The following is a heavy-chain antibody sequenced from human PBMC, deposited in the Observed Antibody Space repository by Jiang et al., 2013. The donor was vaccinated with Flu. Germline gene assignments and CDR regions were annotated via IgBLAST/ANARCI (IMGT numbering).Heavy chain of an antibody. CDR2: IFHSGNT. D-gene: IGHD2-15*01. CDR1: GGSISSFGHY. Sequence: GSGLVKPPQTLSLTCTVSGGSISSFGHYWGWIRQHPGKGLEWIGCIFHSGNTYYNPSLKSLVSLSLDTSENQFSLKLDSVTAADTAVYYCASSRYCSGGRCAYGMDVWGQGTTVTVSS. V-gene: IGHV4-31*01. CDR3: ASSRYCSGGRCAYGMDV. J-gene: IGHJ6*02.